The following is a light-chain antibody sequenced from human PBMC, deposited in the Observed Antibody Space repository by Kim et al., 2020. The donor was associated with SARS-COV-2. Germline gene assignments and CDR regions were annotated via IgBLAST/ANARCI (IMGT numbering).Light chain of an antibody. V-gene: IGKV6-21*01. CDR3: HQSSSLSWT. CDR1: QSIGSS. J-gene: IGKJ1*01. Sequence: VTPKEKVTITCRASQSIGSSLHWYQQKPDQSPKLLIKYASQAFSGVPSRFSGSGSGTDFTLTINSLQAEDAATYYCHQSSSLSWTFGQGTKVDIK. CDR2: YAS.